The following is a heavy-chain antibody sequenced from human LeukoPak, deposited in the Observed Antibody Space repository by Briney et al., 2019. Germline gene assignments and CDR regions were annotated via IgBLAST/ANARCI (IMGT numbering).Heavy chain of an antibody. D-gene: IGHD1-7*01. CDR2: IYYSGST. J-gene: IGHJ4*02. V-gene: IGHV4-39*01. CDR1: GGSISSSSYY. Sequence: PSETLSLTCTVSGGSISSSSYYWGWIRQPPGKGLEWIGSIYYSGSTYYNPSLKSRVTISADTSKNQFSLKLSSVTAADTAVYYCATYNWNYDFANFDYWGQGTLVTVSS. CDR3: ATYNWNYDFANFDY.